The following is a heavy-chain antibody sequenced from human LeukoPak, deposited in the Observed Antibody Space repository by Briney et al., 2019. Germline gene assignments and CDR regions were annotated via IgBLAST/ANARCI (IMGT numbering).Heavy chain of an antibody. Sequence: GGSLRLSCAASGYSFNNHAMSWVRQAPGKGLEWVSVTSGSGGNVYYADSVKGRFTISRDNFRNTLLLQVNSLRAEDTAVYYCREDLDVGVVGDSGRSFFDSWGQGTLVTVSS. J-gene: IGHJ4*02. D-gene: IGHD1-26*01. CDR1: GYSFNNHA. CDR2: TSGSGGNV. V-gene: IGHV3-23*01. CDR3: REDLDVGVVGDSGRSFFDS.